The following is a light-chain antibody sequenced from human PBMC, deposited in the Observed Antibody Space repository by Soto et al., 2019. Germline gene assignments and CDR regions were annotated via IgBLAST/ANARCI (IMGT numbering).Light chain of an antibody. CDR1: QSISNY. V-gene: IGKV1-39*01. Sequence: DIQMTQSPSSLSASVGDRVTITCRASQSISNYLNWYQQKPGKAPKLLIYAASSLQSGVPSRFSGSGSGTDFALTISSLQPEDFATYYCQQSYSTPRITFGQGTKVDI. CDR3: QQSYSTPRIT. J-gene: IGKJ1*01. CDR2: AAS.